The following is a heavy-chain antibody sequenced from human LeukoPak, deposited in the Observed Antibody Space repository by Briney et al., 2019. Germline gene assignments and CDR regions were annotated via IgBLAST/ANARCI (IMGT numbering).Heavy chain of an antibody. CDR3: ARAGGSGYYYYYMDV. J-gene: IGHJ6*03. CDR2: IIPIFGTT. V-gene: IGHV1-69*05. CDR1: GGTFSSYA. Sequence: SVKVSCKASGGTFSSYAISWVRQAPGQGLEWVGRIIPIFGTTNYAQKFQGRVTITTDESTSTAYMDLSSLRSEDTAVYYCARAGGSGYYYYYMDVWGKGTTVTVSS. D-gene: IGHD3-10*01.